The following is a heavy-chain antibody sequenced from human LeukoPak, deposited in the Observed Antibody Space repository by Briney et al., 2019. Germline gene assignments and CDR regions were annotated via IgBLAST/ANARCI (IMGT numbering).Heavy chain of an antibody. D-gene: IGHD1-7*01. V-gene: IGHV4-30-4*07. CDR2: IYYSGST. CDR3: ARDLPGTTWFDP. CDR1: GGSISNDDYS. Sequence: PSETLSLTCAVSGGSISNDDYSWSWIRQPPGKALEWIGYIYYSGSTYYNPSLKSRVTISVDTSKNQFSLKLSSVTAADTAVYYCARDLPGTTWFDPWGQGTLVTVSS. J-gene: IGHJ5*02.